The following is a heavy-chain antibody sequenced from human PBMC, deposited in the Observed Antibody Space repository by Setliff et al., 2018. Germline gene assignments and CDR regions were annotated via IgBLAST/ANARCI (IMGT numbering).Heavy chain of an antibody. CDR1: GDSFSDYY. V-gene: IGHV4-34*01. CDR3: RLAHCSTTSCEEALDY. CDR2: INHRGST. J-gene: IGHJ4*02. D-gene: IGHD2-2*01. Sequence: SETLSLTCAVYGDSFSDYYWSWIRQPPGKGLEWIEEINHRGSTNYSPSLRSRVTMSVDTSKKQLSLKLGTVTAADTAVYYFRLAHCSTTSCEEALDYWSQGTLVTVSS.